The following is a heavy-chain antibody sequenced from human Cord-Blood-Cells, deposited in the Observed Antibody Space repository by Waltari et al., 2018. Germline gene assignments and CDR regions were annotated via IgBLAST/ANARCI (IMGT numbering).Heavy chain of an antibody. CDR3: TSEIEPLGGSYQGFDY. D-gene: IGHD1-26*01. CDR2: IRKKGDGGAT. V-gene: IGHV3-49*03. CDR1: GFTFGDYA. Sequence: EVQLVESGGGLVQPGRSLRLSCTASGFTFGDYAMSWFRQAPGKGLEWGGFIRKKGDGGATEDAGSGKGRFTISRNDSKSIAYLQMNSLKTEDTAVYYCTSEIEPLGGSYQGFDYWGQGTLVTVSS. J-gene: IGHJ4*02.